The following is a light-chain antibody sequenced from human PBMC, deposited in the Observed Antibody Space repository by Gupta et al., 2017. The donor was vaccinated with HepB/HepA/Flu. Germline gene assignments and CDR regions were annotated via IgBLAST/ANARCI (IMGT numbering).Light chain of an antibody. CDR1: ALPKQY. CDR2: KDS. CDR3: QSADSSGTYV. V-gene: IGLV3-25*03. Sequence: SYELTPPPPVSVSPGQTARVPCSGDALPKQYAYWYQQKPGQAPVLVIYKDSERPSGIPERFSGSSSGTTVTLTISGVQVEDEADYYCQSADSSGTYVFGTGTKVTVL. J-gene: IGLJ1*01.